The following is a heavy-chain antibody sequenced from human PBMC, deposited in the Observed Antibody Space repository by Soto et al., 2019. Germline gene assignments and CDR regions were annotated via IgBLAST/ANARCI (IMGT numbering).Heavy chain of an antibody. D-gene: IGHD5-18*01. CDR3: ARGGRIVDTGIGYYYYHAMDV. CDR2: FNPTGDTA. Sequence: AASVKVSCKASGYTFTSYYIHWVRQAPGQGLEWMGIFNPTGDTASYAQKLQGRVTMTRDTSTGTAYMELGSLRSEDTAVYYCARGGRIVDTGIGYYYYHAMDVWGQGTTLTVSS. J-gene: IGHJ6*02. CDR1: GYTFTSYY. V-gene: IGHV1-46*01.